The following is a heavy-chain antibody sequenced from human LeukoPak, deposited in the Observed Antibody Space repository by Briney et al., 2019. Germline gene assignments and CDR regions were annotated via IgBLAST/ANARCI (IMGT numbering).Heavy chain of an antibody. CDR2: ISGSGGST. CDR1: GFTFSSYS. V-gene: IGHV3-23*01. Sequence: GGSLRLSCAASGFTFSSYSMSWVRQAPGKGLEWVSAISGSGGSTYYADSVKGRFTIPRDNSKNTLYRKMTSPRAEDTAVYYCAKDSLPYLYYDSSGYSPVQDAFDIWGQGTMVTVSS. J-gene: IGHJ3*02. CDR3: AKDSLPYLYYDSSGYSPVQDAFDI. D-gene: IGHD3-22*01.